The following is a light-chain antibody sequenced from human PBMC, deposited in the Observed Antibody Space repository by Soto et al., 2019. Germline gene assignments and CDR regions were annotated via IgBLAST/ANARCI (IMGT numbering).Light chain of an antibody. CDR1: QSVSTW. Sequence: MSQSPSTLSASIGDRVNITCRASQSVSTWLAWYQQKPGKAPKLLIYKASSLESGVPSRFSGSGSGTEFTLTISSLQPDDFATYYCQQYNSWTFGQGTKVDIK. CDR3: QQYNSWT. CDR2: KAS. J-gene: IGKJ1*01. V-gene: IGKV1-5*03.